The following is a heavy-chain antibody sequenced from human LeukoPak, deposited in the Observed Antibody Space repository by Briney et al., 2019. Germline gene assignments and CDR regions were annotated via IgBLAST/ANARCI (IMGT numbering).Heavy chain of an antibody. D-gene: IGHD5-24*01. V-gene: IGHV4-59*01. J-gene: IGHJ3*02. CDR1: GGSISSYY. CDR2: IYYSGST. Sequence: SETLSLTCTVSGGSISSYYWSWIRQPPGKGLEWIGYIYYSGSTNYNPSLKSRVTISVDTSKNQFSLKLSSVTAADTAVYYCARDSGEMATSGEFDIWGQGTMVTVSS. CDR3: ARDSGEMATSGEFDI.